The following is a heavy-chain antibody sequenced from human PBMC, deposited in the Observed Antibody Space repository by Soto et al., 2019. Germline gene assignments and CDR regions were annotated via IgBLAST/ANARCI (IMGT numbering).Heavy chain of an antibody. Sequence: PGGSLRLSCAASGFTFDDYAMHWVRQAPGKGLEWVSGISWNSGSTGYADSVKGRFTISRDNAKNSLYLQMNSLRAEDTALYYCAKDARGNPFDYWGQGTLVTVSS. J-gene: IGHJ4*02. CDR3: AKDARGNPFDY. CDR1: GFTFDDYA. D-gene: IGHD3-16*01. V-gene: IGHV3-9*01. CDR2: ISWNSGST.